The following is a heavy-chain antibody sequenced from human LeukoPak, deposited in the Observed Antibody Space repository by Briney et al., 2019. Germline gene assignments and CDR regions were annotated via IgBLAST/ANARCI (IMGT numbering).Heavy chain of an antibody. V-gene: IGHV4-34*01. CDR1: GGSFSGYY. CDR2: INHSGST. CDR3: AREGYSGYDKSYFDQ. Sequence: RSSETLSLTCAVYGGSFSGYYWSWIRQPPGKGLEWIGEINHSGSTNYNPSLKSRVTISVDTSKNQFSLKLSSVTAADTAVYYCAREGYSGYDKSYFDQWGQGALVIVSS. D-gene: IGHD5-12*01. J-gene: IGHJ4*02.